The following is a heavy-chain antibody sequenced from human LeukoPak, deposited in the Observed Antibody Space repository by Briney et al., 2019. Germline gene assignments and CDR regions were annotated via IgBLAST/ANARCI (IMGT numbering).Heavy chain of an antibody. CDR1: GFTFSSYG. CDR3: ARKQQGYYYMDV. J-gene: IGHJ6*03. Sequence: GGSLRLSCAASGFTFSSYGMHWVRQAPGKGLEWVAFIRYDGSNKYYADSVKGRFTISRDNSKNTLYLQMNSLRAEDTAVYYCARKQQGYYYMDVWGKGTTVTVSS. V-gene: IGHV3-30*02. D-gene: IGHD6-13*01. CDR2: IRYDGSNK.